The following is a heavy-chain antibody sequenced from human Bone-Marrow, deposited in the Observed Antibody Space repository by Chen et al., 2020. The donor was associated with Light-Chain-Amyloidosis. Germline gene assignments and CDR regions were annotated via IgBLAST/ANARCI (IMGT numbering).Heavy chain of an antibody. CDR1: GYTFTRYW. J-gene: IGHJ5*02. D-gene: IGHD3-22*01. V-gene: IGHV5-51*03. CDR3: ARTSGDYYDRAGSPFDP. Sequence: EVQQVQSGAEVKRPGDSLKISCKASGYTFTRYWIAWFRQMPGKGVEWLGSIYASDSQVSYSPPFQGQVSMSVEKSSTTAYLQWSSLKASDRAMYFCARTSGDYYDRAGSPFDPWGQGSLVTVSS. CDR2: IYASDSQV.